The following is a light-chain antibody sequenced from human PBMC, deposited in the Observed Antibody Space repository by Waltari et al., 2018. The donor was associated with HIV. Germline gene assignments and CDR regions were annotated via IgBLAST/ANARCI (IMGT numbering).Light chain of an antibody. J-gene: IGLJ3*02. CDR2: LVT. Sequence: QSSLTQPASMSGSPGQTIAISCTGSSRDIGYPKFVSWYQQRPGKAPRLLIYLVTIWAAGVFGRFSGAKSENTAPLTISGRYIEDEAYYSCTSYTTRNIPMFGGGT. V-gene: IGLV2-14*03. CDR1: SRDIGYPKF. CDR3: TSYTTRNIPM.